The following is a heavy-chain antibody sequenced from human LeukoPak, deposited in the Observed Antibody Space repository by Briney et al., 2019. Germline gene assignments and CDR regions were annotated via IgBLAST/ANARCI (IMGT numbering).Heavy chain of an antibody. CDR2: ISSSSSYI. D-gene: IGHD4-17*01. CDR3: ATHPTVVKAHDY. J-gene: IGHJ4*02. Sequence: PGGSLRLSCAASGFTFSSYSMNWVRQAPGKGLEWVSSISSSSSYIYYADSVKGRFTISRDNAKNSLYLQMNSLRAEDTAVYYCATHPTVVKAHDYWGQGTLVTVSS. CDR1: GFTFSSYS. V-gene: IGHV3-21*01.